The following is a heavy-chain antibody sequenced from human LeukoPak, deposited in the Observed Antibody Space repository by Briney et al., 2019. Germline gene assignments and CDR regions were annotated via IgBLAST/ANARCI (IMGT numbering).Heavy chain of an antibody. J-gene: IGHJ3*02. CDR1: GYSINSGYY. Sequence: SETLSLTCTVSGYSINSGYYWVWIRQPPGKGLEWIGEINHSGSTNYNPSLKSRVTISVDTSKNQFSLKLSSVTAADTAVYYCASGYCGGACQLGGVDMWGQGTMVTVSS. CDR3: ASGYCGGACQLGGVDM. D-gene: IGHD2-21*02. V-gene: IGHV4-38-2*02. CDR2: INHSGST.